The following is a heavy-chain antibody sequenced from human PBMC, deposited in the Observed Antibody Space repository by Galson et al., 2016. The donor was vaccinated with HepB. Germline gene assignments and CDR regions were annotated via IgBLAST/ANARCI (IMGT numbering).Heavy chain of an antibody. D-gene: IGHD3-22*01. CDR1: GYSFTSYW. J-gene: IGHJ6*02. V-gene: IGHV5-51*01. CDR2: IYPGDSDT. CDR3: ARHPYYYDSSGYYVPDYYNMGV. Sequence: QSGAEVKKPGESLTISCKGSGYSFTSYWIGWVRQMPGKGLEWMGIIYPGDSDTRYSPSFQGQVTISADKSIGTAYLQWSSLEASDTAMYYCARHPYYYDSSGYYVPDYYNMGVWGQGTTVTVSS.